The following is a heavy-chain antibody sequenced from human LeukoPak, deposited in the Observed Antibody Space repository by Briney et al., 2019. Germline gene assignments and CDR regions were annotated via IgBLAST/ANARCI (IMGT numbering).Heavy chain of an antibody. CDR3: ARDAGRYFDWLGY. J-gene: IGHJ4*02. Sequence: GGSLRLSCAASGFTFSSYGMHWVRQAPGKGLEWVAVIWYDGSNKYYADSVKGRFTISRDDSKNTLYLQMNSLRAEDTAVYYCARDAGRYFDWLGYWGQGTLVTVSS. CDR1: GFTFSSYG. V-gene: IGHV3-33*01. D-gene: IGHD3-9*01. CDR2: IWYDGSNK.